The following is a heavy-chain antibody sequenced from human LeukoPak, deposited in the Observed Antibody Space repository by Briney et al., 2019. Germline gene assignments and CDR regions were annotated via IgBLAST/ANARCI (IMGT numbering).Heavy chain of an antibody. CDR1: GFIFSRYS. J-gene: IGHJ6*03. CDR3: PRNRFTITGSTNHYYYMAV. Sequence: GGSLRLSCAASGFIFSRYSMNWVRQPPAKGLDWLSYISSSNTTIHYADSVKGRFTISSDNAKNSLYLQMNSLKAEDTALYYWPRNRFTITGSTNHYYYMAVWGKGTTVNV. V-gene: IGHV3-48*04. D-gene: IGHD1-7*01. CDR2: ISSSNTTI.